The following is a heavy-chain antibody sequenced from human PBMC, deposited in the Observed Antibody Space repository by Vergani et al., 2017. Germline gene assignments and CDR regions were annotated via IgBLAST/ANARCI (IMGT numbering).Heavy chain of an antibody. D-gene: IGHD3-10*01. J-gene: IGHJ6*02. CDR2: IYPGDSDI. V-gene: IGHV5-51*01. CDR1: GYSFTTYW. CDR3: ARLFFGEGPMGGMDV. Sequence: EVQLVQSGAEVKKPGESLKISCKGFGYSFTTYWIGWERQMPGKGLEWMGIIYPGDSDIRYSPSFQGQVTISADKSISTAYLQWSSLKASDTAMYYCARLFFGEGPMGGMDVWGQGTTVTVSS.